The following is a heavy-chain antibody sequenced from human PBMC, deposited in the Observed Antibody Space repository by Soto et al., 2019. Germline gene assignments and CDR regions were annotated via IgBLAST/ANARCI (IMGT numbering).Heavy chain of an antibody. V-gene: IGHV1-18*01. Sequence: QVQLVQSGAEVKKPGASVKVSCKASGYTFTSYGISWVRQAPGQGLEWMGWMSSYNGNTNYAQKLQGRVTLTTDTPTSTAYMELRSLRSDDTAVYYCAICLSSWYEYNWFDPWGQGTLVTVSS. CDR1: GYTFTSYG. D-gene: IGHD6-13*01. CDR3: AICLSSWYEYNWFDP. J-gene: IGHJ5*02. CDR2: MSSYNGNT.